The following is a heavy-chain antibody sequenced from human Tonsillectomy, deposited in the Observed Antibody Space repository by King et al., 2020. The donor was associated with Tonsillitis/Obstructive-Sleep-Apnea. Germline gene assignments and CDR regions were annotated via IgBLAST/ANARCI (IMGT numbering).Heavy chain of an antibody. J-gene: IGHJ6*02. V-gene: IGHV3-72*01. Sequence: VQLVESGGGLVQPGGSLRLSCAASGFTFSDHYMDWVRQAPGKGLEWVGRSRNKANDYTTKYAASGEGRFTISRDDSKKSLFLQMNSPKIEDAAGYYCARGWVGTHPRGSTNYFSGMDVCGQGTTVTVSS. CDR3: ARGWVGTHPRGSTNYFSGMDV. CDR1: GFTFSDHY. D-gene: IGHD1-26*01. CDR2: SRNKANDYTT.